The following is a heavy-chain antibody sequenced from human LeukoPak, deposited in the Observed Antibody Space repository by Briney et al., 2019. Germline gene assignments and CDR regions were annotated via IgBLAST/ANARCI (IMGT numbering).Heavy chain of an antibody. J-gene: IGHJ6*02. CDR1: GFTSSSYG. D-gene: IGHD3-3*01. Sequence: GGSLRLSCAASGFTSSSYGMHWVRQAPGKGLEWVAVISYDGSNKYYADSVKGRFTTSRDNAKNTLSLQMNSLRDEDKAVYYCAKDKDFWSGYYRGLPYYYGMDVWGQGTTVTVSS. CDR3: AKDKDFWSGYYRGLPYYYGMDV. CDR2: ISYDGSNK. V-gene: IGHV3-30*18.